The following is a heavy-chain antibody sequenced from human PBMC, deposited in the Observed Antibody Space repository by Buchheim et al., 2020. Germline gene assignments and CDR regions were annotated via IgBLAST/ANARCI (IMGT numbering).Heavy chain of an antibody. CDR1: GFTFSSYW. J-gene: IGHJ6*02. CDR2: IKLDGSEK. Sequence: EVQLVESGGGLVQPGGSLRLSCAASGFTFSSYWMSWVRQAPGKGLEWVANIKLDGSEKYYVDSVKGRFTISRDNAKNSLYLQMNSLRAEDTAVYYCARDSKYQLLKNYYGMDVWGQGTT. V-gene: IGHV3-7*03. D-gene: IGHD2-2*01. CDR3: ARDSKYQLLKNYYGMDV.